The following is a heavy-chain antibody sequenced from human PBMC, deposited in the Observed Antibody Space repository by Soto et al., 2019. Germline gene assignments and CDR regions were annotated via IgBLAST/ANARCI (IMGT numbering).Heavy chain of an antibody. CDR1: GYTFTSDN. J-gene: IGHJ4*02. CDR3: ARGPHPYFNDY. D-gene: IGHD2-8*01. Sequence: GASVKVSCKASGYTFTSDNINWVRQATGQGLEWMGWMNSNSGNTGYAQKFQGRVTMTRNTSTSTAYMELSSLRSEDTAVYYCARGPHPYFNDYWGQGTLVTVPQ. CDR2: MNSNSGNT. V-gene: IGHV1-8*01.